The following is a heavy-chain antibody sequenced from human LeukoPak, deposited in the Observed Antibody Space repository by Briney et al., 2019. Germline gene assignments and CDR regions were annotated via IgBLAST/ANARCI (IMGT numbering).Heavy chain of an antibody. CDR3: ARDFVDYGGPDAFDI. Sequence: GASVKVSCKASGYIFTSNDVNWVRQATGQGLEWMGWMNPNSGNTGYAQKFRGRVTMTRNTSISTAYMELSSLRSEDTAVYYCARDFVDYGGPDAFDIWGQGTMVTVSS. D-gene: IGHD4-17*01. CDR1: GYIFTSND. CDR2: MNPNSGNT. V-gene: IGHV1-8*01. J-gene: IGHJ3*02.